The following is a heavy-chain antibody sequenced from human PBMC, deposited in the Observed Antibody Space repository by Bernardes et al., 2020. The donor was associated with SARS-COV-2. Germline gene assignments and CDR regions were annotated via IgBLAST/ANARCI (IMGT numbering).Heavy chain of an antibody. D-gene: IGHD1-1*01. CDR3: ATTSGDRRLLYYYGMDV. CDR1: GYTSTSNG. Sequence: ASVKVSCKASGYTSTSNGISWVRQAPGQGLEWMGWISAYNGNTNYAQNLQGRVTMTTDTSTSTAYMELGSLISDDTAVYYCATTSGDRRLLYYYGMDVWGHGTTVTVSS. J-gene: IGHJ6*02. CDR2: ISAYNGNT. V-gene: IGHV1-18*04.